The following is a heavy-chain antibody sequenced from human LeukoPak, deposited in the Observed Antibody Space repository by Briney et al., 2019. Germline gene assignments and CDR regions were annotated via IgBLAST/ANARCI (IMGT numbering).Heavy chain of an antibody. V-gene: IGHV4-34*01. J-gene: IGHJ4*02. CDR1: GGSFSGYY. CDR2: INHSGST. CDR3: ARLSMVRGS. D-gene: IGHD3-10*01. Sequence: PSETLSLTCAGYGGSFSGYYWSWIRQPPGKGLEWIGEINHSGSTNYNPSLKSRVTISVDTSKNQFSLKLSSVTAADTAVYYCARLSMVRGSWGQGTLVTVSS.